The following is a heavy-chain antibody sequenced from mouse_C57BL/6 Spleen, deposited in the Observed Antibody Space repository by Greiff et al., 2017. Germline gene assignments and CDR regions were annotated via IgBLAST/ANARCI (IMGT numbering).Heavy chain of an antibody. J-gene: IGHJ3*01. CDR3: AREDSLAY. CDR2: IDPSDSYT. Sequence: VQLQQSGAELVRPGTSVKLSCKASGYTFTSYWMHWVKQRPGQGLAWIGVIDPSDSYTNYNQKFKGKATLTVDTSSSTAYMQLSSLTSEDSAVYYCAREDSLAYWGQGTLVTVSA. CDR1: GYTFTSYW. V-gene: IGHV1-59*01.